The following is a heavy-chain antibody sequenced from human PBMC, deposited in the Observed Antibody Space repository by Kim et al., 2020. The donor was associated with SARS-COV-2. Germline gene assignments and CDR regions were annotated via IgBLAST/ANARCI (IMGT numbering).Heavy chain of an antibody. V-gene: IGHV1-2*02. CDR2: INSNSGGT. CDR3: AREIIATGKTCDY. CDR1: GYTFTGYY. J-gene: IGHJ4*02. D-gene: IGHD6-13*01. Sequence: ASVKVSCKASGYTFTGYYIHWVRQAPGQGLEWMGWINSNSGGTNYAQKFQGRVTMTRDTSISTAYMEPNRLISDDTAVYYCAREIIATGKTCDYWGQGTLVTVSS.